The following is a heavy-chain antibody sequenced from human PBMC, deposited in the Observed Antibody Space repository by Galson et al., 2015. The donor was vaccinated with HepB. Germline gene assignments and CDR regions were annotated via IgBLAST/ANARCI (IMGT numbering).Heavy chain of an antibody. Sequence: SLRLSCAASGFTFSSYAMGWVRQAPGKRLEYVSAMSGNTGDTYYADSVKGRFTISRDNSKNTLYLQMNSLRAEDTAVYYCAKRGPGYCSSTTCYKSFDYWGQGTQVTVSS. CDR1: GFTFSSYA. CDR2: MSGNTGDT. D-gene: IGHD2-2*02. J-gene: IGHJ4*02. CDR3: AKRGPGYCSSTTCYKSFDY. V-gene: IGHV3-23*01.